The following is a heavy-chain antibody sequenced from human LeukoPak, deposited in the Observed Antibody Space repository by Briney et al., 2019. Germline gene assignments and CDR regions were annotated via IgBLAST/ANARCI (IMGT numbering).Heavy chain of an antibody. J-gene: IGHJ4*02. Sequence: SGTLSLTCAVSGYSISIDNYWVCIRQPPGQGLEGSGGIYHSGSTYYNPSLKSRVTMSVDTSKNQFSLKLSSVTAADTAVYYCPRAPRDSSSSNYMRRFDYWGQGTLVTVSS. D-gene: IGHD3-22*01. CDR2: IYHSGST. CDR1: GYSISIDNY. V-gene: IGHV4-38-2*01. CDR3: PRAPRDSSSSNYMRRFDY.